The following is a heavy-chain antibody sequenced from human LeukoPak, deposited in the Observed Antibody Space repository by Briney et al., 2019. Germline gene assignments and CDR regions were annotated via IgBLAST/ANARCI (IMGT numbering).Heavy chain of an antibody. D-gene: IGHD3-16*01. V-gene: IGHV4-4*02. Sequence: SETLSLTCAVSGGSISGGKWWSWVRQPPGKGLEWIGEISHSGSTYYNPSLKSRVTISVDRSKNQFSLKLSSVTAADTAVYYCARDRGEPSSPFLFDYWGQGTLVTVSS. CDR3: ARDRGEPSSPFLFDY. CDR1: GGSISGGKW. J-gene: IGHJ4*02. CDR2: ISHSGST.